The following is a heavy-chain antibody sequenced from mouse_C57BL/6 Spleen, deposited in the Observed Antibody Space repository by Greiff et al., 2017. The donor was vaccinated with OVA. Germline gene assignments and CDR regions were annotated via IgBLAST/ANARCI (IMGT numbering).Heavy chain of an antibody. CDR3: VRHDYSNFYFDY. CDR1: GFSFNTYA. CDR2: IRSKSNNYAT. V-gene: IGHV10-1*01. Sequence: DVQLQESGGGLVQPKGSLKLSCAASGFSFNTYAMNWVRQAPGKGLEWVARIRSKSNNYATYYADSVKDRFTISRDDSESMLYLQMNNLKTEDTAMYYCVRHDYSNFYFDYWGQGTTLTVSS. J-gene: IGHJ2*01. D-gene: IGHD2-5*01.